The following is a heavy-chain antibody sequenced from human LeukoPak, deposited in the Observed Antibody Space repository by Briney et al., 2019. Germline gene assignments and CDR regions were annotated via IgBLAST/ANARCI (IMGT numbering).Heavy chain of an antibody. CDR1: GYTFTGYY. J-gene: IGHJ6*02. V-gene: IGHV1-2*02. CDR3: ARPFLDYYGMDV. Sequence: ASVKVSCKASGYTFTGYYMHWVRQAPGQGLEWMGWINPNSGGTNYAQKFQGRVTMTRDTSTSTAYMELSRLRSDDTAVYYCARPFLDYYGMDVWGQGTTVTVSS. CDR2: INPNSGGT. D-gene: IGHD3-3*01.